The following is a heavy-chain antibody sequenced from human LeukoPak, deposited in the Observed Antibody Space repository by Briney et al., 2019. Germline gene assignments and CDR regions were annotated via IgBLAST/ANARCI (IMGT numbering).Heavy chain of an antibody. V-gene: IGHV1-69*06. D-gene: IGHD3-10*01. CDR2: IIPIFGTA. Sequence: ASVKVSCKASGGTFSSYAISWVRQAPGQGLEWMGGIIPIFGTANSAQKFQVRVTITADKSTSTAYMELSSLRSEDTAVYYCATHYYGSGSLLFDPWGQGTLVTVSS. CDR1: GGTFSSYA. J-gene: IGHJ5*02. CDR3: ATHYYGSGSLLFDP.